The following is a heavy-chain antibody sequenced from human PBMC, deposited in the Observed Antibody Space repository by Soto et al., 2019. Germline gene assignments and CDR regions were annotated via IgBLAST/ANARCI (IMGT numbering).Heavy chain of an antibody. CDR3: ARGHSTDCSNGVCSFFYNHEMDV. CDR2: IYPKSGGT. J-gene: IGHJ6*02. V-gene: IGHV1-2*04. Sequence: QVQLVQSGAEVKKPGASVRVSCKASGYSFTDYHIHWLRQAPGQGLEWLGRIYPKSGGTSTAQKFQGWVTMTRDRSISTVYMELTRLRSDDTAVYFCARGHSTDCSNGVCSFFYNHEMDVWGQGTTVTVSS. CDR1: GYSFTDYH. D-gene: IGHD2-8*01.